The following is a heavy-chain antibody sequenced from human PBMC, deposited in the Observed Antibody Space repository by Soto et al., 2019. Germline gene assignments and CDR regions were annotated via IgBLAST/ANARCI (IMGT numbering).Heavy chain of an antibody. D-gene: IGHD4-17*01. CDR2: IIPILGIA. CDR3: ARDRRGTVTD. V-gene: IGHV1-69*08. Sequence: QVQLVQSGAEVKKPGSSVKVSCKASGGPFSSYTISWVRQAPGQGLEGMGRIIPILGIANYAQKFQGRDTITADKSTSTAYMELSSLRSEDTAVYYCARDRRGTVTDWGQGTLVTVSS. CDR1: GGPFSSYT. J-gene: IGHJ4*02.